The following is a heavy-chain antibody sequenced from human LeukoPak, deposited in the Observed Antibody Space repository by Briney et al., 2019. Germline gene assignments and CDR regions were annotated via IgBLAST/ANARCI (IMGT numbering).Heavy chain of an antibody. CDR2: ISSSSSTI. CDR3: ARDGGAAIGKYYYYYGMDV. CDR1: GFTFSSYS. V-gene: IGHV3-48*02. D-gene: IGHD2-2*01. Sequence: GGSLRLSCAASGFTFSSYSMNWVRQAPGKGLEWVSYISSSSSTIYYADSVKGRFTISRDNAKNSLYLQMNSLRDEDTAVYYCARDGGAAIGKYYYYYGMDVWGQGTTVIVSS. J-gene: IGHJ6*02.